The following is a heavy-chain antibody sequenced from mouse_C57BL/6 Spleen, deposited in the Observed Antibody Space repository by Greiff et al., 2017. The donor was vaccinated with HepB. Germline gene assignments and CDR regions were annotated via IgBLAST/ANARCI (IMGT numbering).Heavy chain of an antibody. CDR2: IWRGGST. CDR1: GFSLTSYG. Sequence: QVQLQQSGPGLVQPSQSLSITCTVSGFSLTSYGVHWVRQSPGKGLEWLGVIWRGGSTDYNAAFMSRLSITKDNSKSQVFFKMNSLQADDTAIYYCAKKNDYDDYAMDYWGQGTSVTVSS. V-gene: IGHV2-5*01. D-gene: IGHD2-4*01. CDR3: AKKNDYDDYAMDY. J-gene: IGHJ4*01.